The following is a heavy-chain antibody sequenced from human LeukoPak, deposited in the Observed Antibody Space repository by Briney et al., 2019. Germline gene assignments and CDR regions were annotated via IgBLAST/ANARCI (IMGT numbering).Heavy chain of an antibody. CDR2: IYPGDSDT. D-gene: IGHD1-20*01. V-gene: IGHV5-51*01. J-gene: IGHJ3*02. CDR3: ARQSSIRTLTGKLYAFDI. Sequence: GESLEISCKGSGYSFTSYWIGWVRQMPGKGLEWMGIIYPGDSDTRYSPSFQGQVTISADKSISTAYLQWSRLKASDTAMYYCARQSSIRTLTGKLYAFDIWGQGTLVTVSS. CDR1: GYSFTSYW.